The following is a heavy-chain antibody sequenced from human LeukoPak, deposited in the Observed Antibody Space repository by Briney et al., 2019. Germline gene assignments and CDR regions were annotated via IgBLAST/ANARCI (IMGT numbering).Heavy chain of an antibody. CDR3: AKDRPVQRRYYYDSSGYPFDY. CDR1: GFTFSSYS. J-gene: IGHJ4*02. Sequence: GGSLRLSCAASGFTFSSYSMNWVRQAPGKGLEWVSAISGSGGSTYYADSVKGRFTISRDNSKNTLYLQMNSLRAEDTAVYYCAKDRPVQRRYYYDSSGYPFDYWGQGTLVTVSS. D-gene: IGHD3-22*01. V-gene: IGHV3-23*01. CDR2: ISGSGGST.